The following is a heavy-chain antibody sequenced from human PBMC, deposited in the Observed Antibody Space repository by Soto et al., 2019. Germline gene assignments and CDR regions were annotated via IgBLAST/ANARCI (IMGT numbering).Heavy chain of an antibody. Sequence: LETLSLTCTVSGGSISSYYWSWIRQPAGKGLEWIGRIYTSGSTNYNPSLKSRVTMSVDTSKNQFSLKLSSVTAADTAVYYCARDIAAAGRSRWFDPWGQGTLVTVSS. CDR3: ARDIAAAGRSRWFDP. CDR1: GGSISSYY. D-gene: IGHD6-13*01. CDR2: IYTSGST. J-gene: IGHJ5*02. V-gene: IGHV4-4*07.